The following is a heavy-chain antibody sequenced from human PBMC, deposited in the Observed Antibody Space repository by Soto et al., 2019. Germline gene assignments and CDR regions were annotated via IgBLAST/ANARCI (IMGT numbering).Heavy chain of an antibody. D-gene: IGHD6-13*01. CDR1: GYTFTSYD. V-gene: IGHV1-3*01. CDR2: INAGNGNT. CDR3: ARNTAAGYVDY. J-gene: IGHJ4*02. Sequence: ASVKVSCKASGYTFTSYDMHWVRQAPGQRLEWMGWINAGNGNTKYSQKFQGRVTITRDTSASTAYMELSSLRSEDTAVYYCARNTAAGYVDYWGQGTLVTVSS.